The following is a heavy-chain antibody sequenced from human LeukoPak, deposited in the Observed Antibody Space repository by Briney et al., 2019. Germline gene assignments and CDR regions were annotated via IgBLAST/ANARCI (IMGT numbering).Heavy chain of an antibody. CDR2: MNEYGSEI. CDR3: ARPRGCGSSRCNNFDY. V-gene: IGHV3-7*01. D-gene: IGHD2-2*01. CDR1: GFAFSGYS. Sequence: GRSLRLSCAVSGFAFSGYSMSWVRQAPGKGLEWVAKMNEYGSEIFYLDSVKGRFTISRDNAKNSLYLQMNSLRAEDTAVYYCARPRGCGSSRCNNFDYWGQGTLVTVSS. J-gene: IGHJ4*02.